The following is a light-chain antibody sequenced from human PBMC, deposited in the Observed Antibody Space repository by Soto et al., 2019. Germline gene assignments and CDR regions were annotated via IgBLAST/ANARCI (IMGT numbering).Light chain of an antibody. Sequence: QSALTQPPSASGSPGQSVTISCTGTSSDVGGYNYVSWYQQHPGKAPKLMIYEVSKRPSGVPDRFSGSKSGNTASLTVSGLQAEDEADYYYSSYAGSNPVFGGGTKLTVL. J-gene: IGLJ2*01. CDR2: EVS. CDR3: SSYAGSNPV. V-gene: IGLV2-8*01. CDR1: SSDVGGYNY.